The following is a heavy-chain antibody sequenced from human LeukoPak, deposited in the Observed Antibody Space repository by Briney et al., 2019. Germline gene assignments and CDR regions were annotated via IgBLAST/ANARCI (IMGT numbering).Heavy chain of an antibody. D-gene: IGHD3-22*01. CDR3: AKKPYDSSGYMPD. V-gene: IGHV3-23*01. CDR1: GFTFSSYA. J-gene: IGHJ4*02. CDR2: ISGSGGST. Sequence: SGGSLRLSCAASGFTFSSYAMSWVRQAPGKGLEWVSAISGSGGSTYYADSVKGRFTISRDNSKNTLYLQMNSLRAEDTAVYYCAKKPYDSSGYMPDWGQGTLVTVSS.